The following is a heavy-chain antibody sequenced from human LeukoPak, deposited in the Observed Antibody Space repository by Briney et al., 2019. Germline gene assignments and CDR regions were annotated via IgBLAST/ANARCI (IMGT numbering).Heavy chain of an antibody. V-gene: IGHV3-23*01. CDR1: AFTFSGYA. Sequence: GGSLRLSCAASAFTFSGYAMSWVRQAPGKGLEWVSAISGRGDSTYYADSVRGRFTISRDNSKNTLYLQMNSLRAEDTAVYYCARVSTVTNLYYYYYMDVWGKGTTVTVSS. D-gene: IGHD4-17*01. J-gene: IGHJ6*03. CDR2: ISGRGDST. CDR3: ARVSTVTNLYYYYYMDV.